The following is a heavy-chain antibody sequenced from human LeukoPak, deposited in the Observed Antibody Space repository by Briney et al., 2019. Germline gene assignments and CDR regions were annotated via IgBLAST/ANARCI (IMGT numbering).Heavy chain of an antibody. D-gene: IGHD3-9*01. CDR2: ISAYNGRT. V-gene: IGHV1-18*01. CDR1: GYTFKNYG. CDR3: AAPQPRYFDWLLLDY. Sequence: ASVKVSCKASGYTFKNYGITWVRQAPGQGLEWMGWISAYNGRTNYAQNFRGSVTMTTDTSTSTAYMELRSLRSDDTAVYYCAAPQPRYFDWLLLDYWGQGTLVTVSS. J-gene: IGHJ4*02.